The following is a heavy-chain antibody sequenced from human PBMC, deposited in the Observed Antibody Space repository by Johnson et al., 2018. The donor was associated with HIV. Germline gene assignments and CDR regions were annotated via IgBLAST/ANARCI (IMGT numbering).Heavy chain of an antibody. CDR2: IKQDGSEK. D-gene: IGHD6-13*01. J-gene: IGHJ3*02. V-gene: IGHV3-7*05. Sequence: VQLVESGGGLVQPGGSLRLSCAASGFTFDTYWMTWVRQAPGKGLEWVANIKQDGSEKYYVDSVKGRFTISRDNAKNSLYLQMNSLRAEDTAVYYCARSIAAAGTDAFDIWGQGTMVTVSS. CDR1: GFTFDTYW. CDR3: ARSIAAAGTDAFDI.